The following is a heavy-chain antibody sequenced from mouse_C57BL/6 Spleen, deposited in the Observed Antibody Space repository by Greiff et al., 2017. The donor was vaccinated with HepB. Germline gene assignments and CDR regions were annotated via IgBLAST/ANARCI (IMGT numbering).Heavy chain of an antibody. J-gene: IGHJ2*01. CDR3: ARGGTTKDY. CDR1: GYTFTSYW. CDR2: IDPSDSYT. D-gene: IGHD1-1*01. V-gene: IGHV1-69*01. Sequence: VQLKQPGAELVMPGASVKLSCKASGYTFTSYWMHWVKQRPGQGLEWIGEIDPSDSYTNYNQKFKGKSTLTVDKSSSTAYMQLSSLTSEDSAVYYCARGGTTKDYWGQGTTLTVSS.